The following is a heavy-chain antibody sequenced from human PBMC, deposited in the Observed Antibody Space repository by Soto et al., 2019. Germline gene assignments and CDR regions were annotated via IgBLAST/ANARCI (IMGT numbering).Heavy chain of an antibody. J-gene: IGHJ6*02. D-gene: IGHD5-12*01. CDR1: GFTFNNSG. V-gene: IGHV3-30*18. CDR3: VKDRVPGAYGNYYGMDV. Sequence: GGSLRLSCRVSGFTFNNSGMHWVRQAPGKGLEWMAVISYDGSDKYYADSVKGRVIISRDNSKNTLNLEMNSLRAEDTAIYYCVKDRVPGAYGNYYGMDVWGQGTTVTVSS. CDR2: ISYDGSDK.